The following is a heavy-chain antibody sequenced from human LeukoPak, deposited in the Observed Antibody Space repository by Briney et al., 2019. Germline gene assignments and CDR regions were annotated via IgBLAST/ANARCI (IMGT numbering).Heavy chain of an antibody. J-gene: IGHJ4*02. CDR3: ATDISTHYFGS. CDR1: GFNFNNYD. D-gene: IGHD3-9*01. CDR2: IWYDASNK. V-gene: IGHV3-33*08. Sequence: GGSLRLSCAASGFNFNNYDMHWVRQAPGKGLEWVTFIWYDASNKYYAESVKGRFTISRDNSRNTVFLQMNSLRAEDTAIYYCATDISTHYFGSWGQGTLVTVSS.